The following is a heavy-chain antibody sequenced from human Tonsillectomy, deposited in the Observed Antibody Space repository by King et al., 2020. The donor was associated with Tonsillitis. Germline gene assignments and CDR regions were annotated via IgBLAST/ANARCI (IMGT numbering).Heavy chain of an antibody. CDR1: GGSISSYY. CDR3: AREISLADAFDI. V-gene: IGHV4-59*01. D-gene: IGHD1-1*01. Sequence: VQLQESGPGLVKPSETLSLTCTVSGGSISSYYWSWIRQPPGKGLEWIGYIYYSGSTNYNPSLNSRVTMSVDTSKSQFSLKLSSVTAADTAVYYCAREISLADAFDIWGQGTMVTVSS. CDR2: IYYSGST. J-gene: IGHJ3*02.